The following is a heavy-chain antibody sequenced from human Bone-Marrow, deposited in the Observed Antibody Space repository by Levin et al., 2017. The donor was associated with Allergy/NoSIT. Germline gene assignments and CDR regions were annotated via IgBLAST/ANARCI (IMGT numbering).Heavy chain of an antibody. D-gene: IGHD2-15*01. CDR1: GGTFSSYA. Sequence: KISCKASGGTFSSYAISWVRQAPGQGLEWMGGIIPIFGTANYAQKFQGRVTITADKSTSTAYMELSSLRSEDTAVYYCARGGGGLGDNYCSGGSCYYDYYMDVWGKGTTVTVSS. V-gene: IGHV1-69*06. CDR2: IIPIFGTA. J-gene: IGHJ6*03. CDR3: ARGGGGLGDNYCSGGSCYYDYYMDV.